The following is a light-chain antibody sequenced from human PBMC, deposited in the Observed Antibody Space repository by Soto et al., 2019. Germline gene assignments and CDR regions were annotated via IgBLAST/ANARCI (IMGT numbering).Light chain of an antibody. Sequence: QYALTEPPSAYVYRGQSVTISCTGTLSDVGGQNLVSWYRQDQGKAPKLIIYDDNQRPSGVPDRFSGSKSGSTASLTVSGLQAEDEANYYCISYTGTNVIFGGGTKVTVL. V-gene: IGLV2-8*01. CDR2: DDN. CDR1: LSDVGGQNL. J-gene: IGLJ2*01. CDR3: ISYTGTNVI.